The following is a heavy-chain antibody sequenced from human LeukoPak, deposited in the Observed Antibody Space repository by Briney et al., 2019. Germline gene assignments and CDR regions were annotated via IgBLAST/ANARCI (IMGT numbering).Heavy chain of an antibody. V-gene: IGHV3-23*01. CDR2: ISGSGGST. Sequence: GSLRLSCAASGFTFSSYAMSWVRQAPGKGLEWVSAISGSGGSTYYADSVKGRFTISRDNSKNTLYLQMNSLRAEDTAVYYCASFSDTAMAPGWYFDLWGRGTLVTVSS. CDR1: GFTFSSYA. J-gene: IGHJ2*01. CDR3: ASFSDTAMAPGWYFDL. D-gene: IGHD5-18*01.